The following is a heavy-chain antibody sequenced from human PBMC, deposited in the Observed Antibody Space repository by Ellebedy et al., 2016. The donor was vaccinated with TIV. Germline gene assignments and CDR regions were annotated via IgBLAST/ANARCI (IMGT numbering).Heavy chain of an antibody. V-gene: IGHV3-23*01. CDR1: GFTFSAYA. CDR3: AKDPKSVEHYYGWDV. D-gene: IGHD4-23*01. J-gene: IGHJ6*02. Sequence: PGGSLRLSCAASGFTFSAYAMTWVRQSPGKGLEWVSGISGRGVKTFYADSVKGRFTISRDNSKNTLYLQMNSLRGEDTALYYCAKDPKSVEHYYGWDVWGQGTTVTVSS. CDR2: ISGRGVKT.